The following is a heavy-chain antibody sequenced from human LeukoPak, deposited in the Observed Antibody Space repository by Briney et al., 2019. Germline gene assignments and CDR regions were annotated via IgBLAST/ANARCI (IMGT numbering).Heavy chain of an antibody. Sequence: PGGSLRLSCETSGFTFSSYWMTWVRQAPGRGLEWIGEINHSGSTNYNPSLKSRVTISVDTSKNQFSLKLSSVTAADTAVYYCARQGRRSYYYYMDVWGKGTTVTVSS. J-gene: IGHJ6*03. V-gene: IGHV4-34*01. D-gene: IGHD1-26*01. CDR1: GFTFSSYW. CDR2: INHSGST. CDR3: ARQGRRSYYYYMDV.